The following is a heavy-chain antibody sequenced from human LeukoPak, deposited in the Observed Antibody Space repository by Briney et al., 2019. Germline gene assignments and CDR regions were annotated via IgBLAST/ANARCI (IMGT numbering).Heavy chain of an antibody. D-gene: IGHD3-22*01. Sequence: GASVKVSCQATTGTFSTYALSWVRQAPGRGLEWMGRIIPIYGTVDYTQSFQGRVRLTADKSTGTAFMELRSLRYDDTATYYCVRDFDSSGPQKNYFDFWGQGTLVTVAS. CDR1: TGTFSTYA. CDR2: IIPIYGTV. CDR3: VRDFDSSGPQKNYFDF. J-gene: IGHJ4*02. V-gene: IGHV1-69*06.